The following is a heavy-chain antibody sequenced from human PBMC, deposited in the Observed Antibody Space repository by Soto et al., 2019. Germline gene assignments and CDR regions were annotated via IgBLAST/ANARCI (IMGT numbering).Heavy chain of an antibody. V-gene: IGHV3-48*01. Sequence: EVQLVESGGGLVQPGGSLRLSCAASGFTFSTHSMNWVRQAPGKGLEWISYITSSDVTMYADSVKGRFTISRDNAKNSLYLQMNSLRGEDTAVYFCAGEVGFQLIYWGQGTLVTVSS. CDR3: AGEVGFQLIY. CDR2: ITSSDVTM. D-gene: IGHD2-2*01. CDR1: GFTFSTHS. J-gene: IGHJ4*02.